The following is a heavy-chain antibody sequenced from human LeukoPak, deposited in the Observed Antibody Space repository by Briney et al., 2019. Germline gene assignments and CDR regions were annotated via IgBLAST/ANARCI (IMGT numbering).Heavy chain of an antibody. CDR3: ARNEGQQLSRTWFDP. V-gene: IGHV4-34*01. Sequence: SETLSLTCAVYGGSFSGYYWSWIRQPPGKGLEWIGEINHSGSTNYNPSLKSRVTISVDTSKNQFSQKLSSVTAADTAVYYCARNEGQQLSRTWFDPLGPGNPGHRLL. D-gene: IGHD6-13*01. J-gene: IGHJ5*02. CDR1: GGSFSGYY. CDR2: INHSGST.